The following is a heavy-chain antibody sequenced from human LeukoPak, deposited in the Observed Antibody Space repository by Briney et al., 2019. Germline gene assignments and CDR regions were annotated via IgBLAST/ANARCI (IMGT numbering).Heavy chain of an antibody. D-gene: IGHD3-16*01. V-gene: IGHV1-2*04. Sequence: ASVKVSCKTYGYTFTDYYMHWVRQAPGQGLEWMGWINPNSGGTNYAQKFQGWVTMTRDTSISTAYMELSRLRSDDTAVYYCARVGWGDAFDIWGQGTMVTVSS. J-gene: IGHJ3*02. CDR1: GYTFTDYY. CDR2: INPNSGGT. CDR3: ARVGWGDAFDI.